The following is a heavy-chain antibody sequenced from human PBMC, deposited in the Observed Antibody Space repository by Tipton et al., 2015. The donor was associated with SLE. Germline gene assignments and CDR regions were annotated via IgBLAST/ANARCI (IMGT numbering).Heavy chain of an antibody. V-gene: IGHV4-34*01. CDR1: GGSFSVHY. Sequence: TLSLTCAVYGGSFSVHYWSWSWIRQPPGKGLEWIGEIDHSRSTNYNPSLKSRVIISRDTSKNQFSLRLSSVTAADTAVYYCARSDYDFWSGLDYWGQGTLVTVSS. CDR2: IDHSRST. J-gene: IGHJ4*02. D-gene: IGHD3-3*01. CDR3: ARSDYDFWSGLDY.